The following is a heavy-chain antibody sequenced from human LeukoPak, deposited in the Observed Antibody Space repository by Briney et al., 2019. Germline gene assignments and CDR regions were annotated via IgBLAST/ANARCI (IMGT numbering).Heavy chain of an antibody. Sequence: GGSLRLSCAASGFTFSSYGMHWARQAPGKGLEWVAFIRYDGSNKYYADSVKGRFTISRDNSKNTLYLQMNSLRAEDTAVYYCARDYGSGIDYWGQGTLVTVSS. V-gene: IGHV3-30*02. CDR3: ARDYGSGIDY. J-gene: IGHJ4*02. CDR1: GFTFSSYG. CDR2: IRYDGSNK. D-gene: IGHD3-10*01.